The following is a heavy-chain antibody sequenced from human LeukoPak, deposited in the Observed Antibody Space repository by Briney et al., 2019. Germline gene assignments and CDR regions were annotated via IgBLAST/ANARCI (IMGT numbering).Heavy chain of an antibody. CDR1: GFTFDDYA. V-gene: IGHV3-9*01. Sequence: GRSLRLSCAASGFTFDDYAMHWVRQAPGKGLEWVPGISWNSGSIGYADSVKGRLTISRDNAKNSLYLQMNSLRPEDTALYYCAKGRYSGSYTGGFDYWGQGTLVTVSS. D-gene: IGHD1-26*01. CDR2: ISWNSGSI. J-gene: IGHJ4*02. CDR3: AKGRYSGSYTGGFDY.